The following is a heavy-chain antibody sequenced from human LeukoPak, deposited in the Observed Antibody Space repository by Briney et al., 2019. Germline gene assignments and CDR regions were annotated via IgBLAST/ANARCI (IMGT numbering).Heavy chain of an antibody. J-gene: IGHJ6*03. CDR1: GGSIRNYH. Sequence: PSETLSLTCTVSGGSIRNYHWSWIRQPAGKGLEWMGHVYYSGNTNYNPSLKSRVTISVDSSKNQFSLKLSSVTAADTAVYYCARAVVRGAGYYYYYMDVWGKGTTVTISS. CDR3: ARAVVRGAGYYYYYMDV. D-gene: IGHD3-10*01. CDR2: VYYSGNT. V-gene: IGHV4-59*01.